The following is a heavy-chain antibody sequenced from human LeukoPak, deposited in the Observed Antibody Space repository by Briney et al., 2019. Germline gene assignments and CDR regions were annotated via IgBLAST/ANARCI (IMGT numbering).Heavy chain of an antibody. CDR3: ARDSVPTGYYYYYGMDV. J-gene: IGHJ6*02. D-gene: IGHD6-6*01. V-gene: IGHV3-9*01. CDR2: ISWNSGSI. CDR1: GFTFDDYA. Sequence: GGSLRLSCAASGFTFDDYAMHWVRQAPGKGLEWVSGISWNSGSIGYADSVKGRFTISRDNAKNSLYLQMNSLRAEDTAVYYCARDSVPTGYYYYYGMDVWGQGTTVTVSS.